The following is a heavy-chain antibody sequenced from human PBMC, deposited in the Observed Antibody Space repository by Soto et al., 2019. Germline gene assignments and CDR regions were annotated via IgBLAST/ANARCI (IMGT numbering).Heavy chain of an antibody. CDR3: ARDFTKSSSWPYYFDY. J-gene: IGHJ4*02. V-gene: IGHV1-18*01. Sequence: GASVKVSCKASGYTFTTYGISWVRQAPGQGLEWMGWTSAYSGSTKFAQKLQGRVTMTTDTSTTTAYMELRSLTSDDTAVYYCARDFTKSSSWPYYFDYWGQGTLVTVSS. CDR2: TSAYSGST. CDR1: GYTFTTYG. D-gene: IGHD6-13*01.